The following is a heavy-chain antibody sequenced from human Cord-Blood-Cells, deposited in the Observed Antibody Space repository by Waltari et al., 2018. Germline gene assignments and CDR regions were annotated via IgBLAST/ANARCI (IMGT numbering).Heavy chain of an antibody. Sequence: QVQLVESGGGVVQPGRSLRLPFADSGVTFSSYGMQWVRHAPGKGLEWVAVIWYDGSNKYYADSVKGRFTISRDNSKNTLYLQMNSLRAEDTAVYYCARDPAIALYYYYYYGMDVWGQGP. D-gene: IGHD2-21*01. CDR2: IWYDGSNK. V-gene: IGHV3-33*08. CDR1: GVTFSSYG. CDR3: ARDPAIALYYYYYYGMDV. J-gene: IGHJ6*02.